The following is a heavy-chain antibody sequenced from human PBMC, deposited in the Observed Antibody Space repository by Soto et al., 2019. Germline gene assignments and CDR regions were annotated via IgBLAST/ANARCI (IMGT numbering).Heavy chain of an antibody. J-gene: IGHJ5*02. CDR1: GFLFINAW. CDR3: TTTYTGGSFYT. D-gene: IGHD1-26*01. V-gene: IGHV3-15*07. Sequence: EVQVVESGGGLVQPGKSLRLSCAASGFLFINAWMNWVRQAPGKGLEWVGRTKSETGGGTTDYAAPVKGRFTIARDDSKNMLYLQMNSLKTEDTAVYYCTTTYTGGSFYTWGQGTLVTVSS. CDR2: TKSETGGGTT.